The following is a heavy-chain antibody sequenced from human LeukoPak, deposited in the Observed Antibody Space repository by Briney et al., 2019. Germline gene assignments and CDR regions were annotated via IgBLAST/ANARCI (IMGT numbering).Heavy chain of an antibody. CDR1: GFTFINYA. Sequence: ASVKVSCKASGFTFINYAIHWVRQAPGQRLEWMGWINAGNGNTKYSQKFQGRVTITRDTSASTAYMELSSLRSEDTAVYYCARDRVAAAGSKGAFDIWGQGTMVTVSS. D-gene: IGHD6-13*01. V-gene: IGHV1-3*01. J-gene: IGHJ3*02. CDR2: INAGNGNT. CDR3: ARDRVAAAGSKGAFDI.